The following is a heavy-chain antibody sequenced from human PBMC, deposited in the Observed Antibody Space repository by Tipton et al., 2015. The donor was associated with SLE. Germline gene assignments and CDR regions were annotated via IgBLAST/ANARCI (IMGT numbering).Heavy chain of an antibody. CDR3: ARVPAYYYYYMDV. J-gene: IGHJ6*03. CDR1: GGSISSHY. V-gene: IGHV4-59*11. Sequence: TLSLTCTVSGGSISSHYWNWIRQPPGKGLEWIGYIYYSGSTNYNPSLKSRVTISVDTSKNQFSLKLSSVTAADTAVYYCARVPAYYYYYMDVWGKGTTVTVSS. CDR2: IYYSGST.